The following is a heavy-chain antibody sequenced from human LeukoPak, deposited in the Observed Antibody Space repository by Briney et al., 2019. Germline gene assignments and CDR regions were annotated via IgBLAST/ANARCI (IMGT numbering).Heavy chain of an antibody. CDR2: TYYKSKWYS. V-gene: IGHV6-1*01. D-gene: IGHD4-11*01. CDR3: ARYSAKRFDY. CDR1: GDTVSSISAT. J-gene: IGHJ4*02. Sequence: SQTLSLTCAISGDTVSSISATWNWIRQSPSRGLEWLGRTYYKSKWYSEYAVSVKSRITLNPDTYKKQFSLQLNSVTPEDTAVYYCARYSAKRFDYWGQGALVSVCS.